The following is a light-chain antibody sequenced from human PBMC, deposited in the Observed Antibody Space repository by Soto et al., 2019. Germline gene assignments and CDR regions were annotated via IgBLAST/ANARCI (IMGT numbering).Light chain of an antibody. CDR1: QSVSSY. CDR3: QQRSNWPIT. V-gene: IGKV3-11*01. Sequence: EIVLTQSPATLSLSPGERATLSCRASQSVSSYLAWYQQKPGQAPRHLIYDASNRATGIPARFSGSGSGTDFTLTISSLEPEDFAVYYCQQRSNWPITFGQGTRLELK. J-gene: IGKJ5*01. CDR2: DAS.